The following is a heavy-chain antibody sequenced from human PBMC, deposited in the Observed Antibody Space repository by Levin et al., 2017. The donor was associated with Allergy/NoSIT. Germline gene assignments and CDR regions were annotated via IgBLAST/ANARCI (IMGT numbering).Heavy chain of an antibody. CDR1: GYTFTGYY. V-gene: IGHV1-2*02. CDR2: INPNSGGT. J-gene: IGHJ6*02. Sequence: PGESLKISCKASGYTFTGYYMHWVRQAPGQGLEWMGWINPNSGGTNYAQKFQGRVTMTRDTSISTAYMELSRLRSDDTAVYYCARGPSVVVPPGQADMDVWGQGTTVTVSS. CDR3: ARGPSVVVPPGQADMDV. D-gene: IGHD2-2*01.